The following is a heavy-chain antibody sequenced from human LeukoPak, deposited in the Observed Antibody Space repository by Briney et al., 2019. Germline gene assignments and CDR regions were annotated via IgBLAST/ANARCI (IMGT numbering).Heavy chain of an antibody. CDR1: GFTFSIYW. D-gene: IGHD3-10*01. J-gene: IGHJ4*02. V-gene: IGHV4-38-2*01. Sequence: PGGSLRLSCAASGFTFSIYWMSWVRQPPGKGREWIGSIYYSGSTYYNPSLKSRVTISVDTSKKQFSLKLSSVTAADTAVYYCAKSDYYASGLDYWGQGTLVTVSS. CDR3: AKSDYYASGLDY. CDR2: IYYSGST.